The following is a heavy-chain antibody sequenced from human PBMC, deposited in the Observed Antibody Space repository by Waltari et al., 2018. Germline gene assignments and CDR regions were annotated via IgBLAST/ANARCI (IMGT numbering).Heavy chain of an antibody. CDR3: ARHHGVRFGEFDP. D-gene: IGHD3-10*01. CDR1: GGSISSYY. J-gene: IGHJ5*02. V-gene: IGHV4-59*08. Sequence: QVQLQESGPGLVKPSETLSLTCTVSGGSISSYYWSWIRQPPGKGLEWVGYIFSSGSTSYNPYLKSRVTISVDTSKNQFSLRLSSGTAADTAVYYCARHHGVRFGEFDPWGQGTQVTVSS. CDR2: IFSSGST.